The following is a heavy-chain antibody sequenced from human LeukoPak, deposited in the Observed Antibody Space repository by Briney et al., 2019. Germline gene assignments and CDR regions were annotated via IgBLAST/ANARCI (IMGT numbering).Heavy chain of an antibody. CDR3: GRNYYGQIDY. Sequence: PGGSLRLSCAASGFTFSSYGMSWVRQAPGKGLVWVSRMNSDGSITTYADSVKGRFTISRDNAKNTLYLQMNSLRAEDTAVYYCGRNYYGQIDYWGQGTLVTVSS. J-gene: IGHJ4*02. CDR2: MNSDGSIT. CDR1: GFTFSSYG. D-gene: IGHD3-10*01. V-gene: IGHV3-74*01.